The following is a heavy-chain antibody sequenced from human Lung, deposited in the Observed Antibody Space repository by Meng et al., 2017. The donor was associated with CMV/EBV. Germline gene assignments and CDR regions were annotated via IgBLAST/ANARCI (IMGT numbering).Heavy chain of an antibody. J-gene: IGHJ5*02. CDR3: ARRLRFLEWLLYLGWFDP. D-gene: IGHD3-3*01. Sequence: SETLSLXCAVYGGSFSGYYWSWIRQPPGKGLEWIGEINHSGSTNYNPSLKSRVTISVDTSKNQFSLKLSSVTAADTAVYYCARRLRFLEWLLYLGWFDPWGQGTLXTSPQ. CDR1: GGSFSGYY. CDR2: INHSGST. V-gene: IGHV4-34*01.